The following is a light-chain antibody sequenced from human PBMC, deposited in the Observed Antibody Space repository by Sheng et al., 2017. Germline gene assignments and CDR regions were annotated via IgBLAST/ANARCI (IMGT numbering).Light chain of an antibody. CDR1: QSITNY. Sequence: DIQMSQSPSSLSASVGDRVTITCRASQSITNYLNWYQQKPGKAPKLLIFHSSSLQSGAPFRFSGSGSGTDFTLKIKRVEAEDVGVYYCMQALQSPVIFGPGTKVDIK. CDR2: HSS. CDR3: MQALQSPVI. V-gene: IGKV1-39*01. J-gene: IGKJ3*01.